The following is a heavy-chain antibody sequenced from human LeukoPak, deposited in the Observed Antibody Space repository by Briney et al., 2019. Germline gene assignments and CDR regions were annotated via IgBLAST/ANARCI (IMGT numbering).Heavy chain of an antibody. Sequence: GGSLRLSCAASGFIFSSHGMNWVRQAPGKGLEWVSGISPSGDITYYAGSVKGRFTISRDNAKNSLYLQMNSLRAEDTAVYYCARSVEYSSALQFDYWGQGTLVTVSS. J-gene: IGHJ4*02. CDR1: GFIFSSHG. D-gene: IGHD6-6*01. V-gene: IGHV3-23*01. CDR3: ARSVEYSSALQFDY. CDR2: ISPSGDIT.